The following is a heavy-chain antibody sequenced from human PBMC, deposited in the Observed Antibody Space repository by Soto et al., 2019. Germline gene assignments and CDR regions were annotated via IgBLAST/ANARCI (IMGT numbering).Heavy chain of an antibody. Sequence: SGPTLVNPTETLTLTCTVSGFSLSNARMGVSWIRQPPGKALEWLAHIFSNDEKSYSTSLKSRLTISKDTSKSQVVLTMTNMDPVDTATYYCARIPIYEIDYYDSSGYTYFDYWGQGTLVTVSS. D-gene: IGHD3-22*01. J-gene: IGHJ4*02. CDR1: GFSLSNARMG. CDR3: ARIPIYEIDYYDSSGYTYFDY. CDR2: IFSNDEK. V-gene: IGHV2-26*01.